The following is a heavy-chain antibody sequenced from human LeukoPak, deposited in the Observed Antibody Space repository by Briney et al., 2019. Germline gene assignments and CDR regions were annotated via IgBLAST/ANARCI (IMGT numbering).Heavy chain of an antibody. V-gene: IGHV3-7*01. J-gene: IGHJ4*02. CDR1: GFSFSTFW. CDR3: VRGGRLLPDY. CDR2: IKPDGSEQ. Sequence: GGSLRLSCAASGFSFSTFWMSWVRQAPEREREWVANIKPDGSEQYYVDSVKGRFTISRDNAKNSMYLQISSLRAEDTAVYYCVRGGRLLPDYWGQGTPVTVSS. D-gene: IGHD2-15*01.